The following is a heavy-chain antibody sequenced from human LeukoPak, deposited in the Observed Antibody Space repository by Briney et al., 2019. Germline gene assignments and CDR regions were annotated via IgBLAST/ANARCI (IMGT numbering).Heavy chain of an antibody. J-gene: IGHJ4*02. Sequence: ASVKVSCKASGYTLTDYGISWVRQAPGQGLEWRGWISGYNSNTNYAQKLQGRVTMTTDTSTSTAYMELRSLRSDDTAVYYCARGAALSSGHGSFDYWGQGTLVTVSS. V-gene: IGHV1-18*01. CDR3: ARGAALSSGHGSFDY. D-gene: IGHD3-10*02. CDR1: GYTLTDYG. CDR2: ISGYNSNT.